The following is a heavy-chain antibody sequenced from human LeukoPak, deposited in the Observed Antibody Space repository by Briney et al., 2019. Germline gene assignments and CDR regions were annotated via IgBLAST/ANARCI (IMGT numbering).Heavy chain of an antibody. Sequence: GESLKISCKGSGYSFTSYWIGWVRQMPGKVLEWMGIIYPGDSDTRYSPSFQGQVTISADKSISTAYLQWSSLKASDTAMYYCASGSAWGESYREYYFDYWGQGTLVTVSS. CDR1: GYSFTSYW. V-gene: IGHV5-51*01. CDR3: ASGSAWGESYREYYFDY. D-gene: IGHD1-26*01. CDR2: IYPGDSDT. J-gene: IGHJ4*02.